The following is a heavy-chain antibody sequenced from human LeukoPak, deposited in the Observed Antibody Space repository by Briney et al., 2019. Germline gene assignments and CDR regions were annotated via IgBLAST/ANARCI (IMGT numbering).Heavy chain of an antibody. CDR1: GYTFTSYY. V-gene: IGHV1-46*01. CDR3: ARGQVITFGGVILV. J-gene: IGHJ4*02. CDR2: INPSGGST. D-gene: IGHD3-16*01. Sequence: ASLTVSCKASGYTFTSYYMHCVRQAPGQGLEWLGIINPSGGSTSYAQKFQGRVTMTRDTSTSTVYMELSSLRSEDTAVYYCARGQVITFGGVILVWGQGTLVTVSS.